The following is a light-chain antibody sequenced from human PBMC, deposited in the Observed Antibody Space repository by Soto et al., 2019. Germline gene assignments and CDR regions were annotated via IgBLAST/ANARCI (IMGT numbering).Light chain of an antibody. CDR2: GAS. J-gene: IGKJ1*01. CDR3: QQYGSSGT. V-gene: IGKV3-20*01. CDR1: QSVSSSY. Sequence: EIVLTQSPGTLSLSPGERATLSCRASQSVSSSYLAWYQQKPGQAPRLLIYGASNRATGIPDRLSGSGSGTEFTLTISRMEPEDFAVYYCQQYGSSGTFGQGTKVDIK.